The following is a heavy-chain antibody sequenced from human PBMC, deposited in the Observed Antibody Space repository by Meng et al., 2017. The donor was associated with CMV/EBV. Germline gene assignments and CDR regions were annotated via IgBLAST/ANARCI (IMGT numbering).Heavy chain of an antibody. CDR2: IYYSGST. J-gene: IGHJ4*02. CDR3: ARAQYSSSCDY. D-gene: IGHD6-13*01. Sequence: QVQLQEASPGLVNPSLTLSLTCTVSGGSISSGDYYWSWIRQPPGKGLGWIGYIYYSGSTYYNPSLKSRVTISVDTSKNQFSLKLSSVTAADTAVYYCARAQYSSSCDYWGQGTLVTVSS. V-gene: IGHV4-30-4*08. CDR1: GGSISSGDYY.